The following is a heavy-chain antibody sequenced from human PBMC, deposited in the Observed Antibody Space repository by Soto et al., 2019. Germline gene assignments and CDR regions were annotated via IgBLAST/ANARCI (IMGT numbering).Heavy chain of an antibody. CDR3: ARAGGLGAVAVDY. V-gene: IGHV4-59*08. CDR2: VYYTGTT. J-gene: IGHJ4*02. CDR1: GSPIWSSY. D-gene: IGHD6-19*01. Sequence: SDTLSLTCTVSGSPIWSSYWSWFRQPPGQGLEWVGYVYYTGTTTYSPSLKSRVTISVDASKSQFSLNLRSVTAADTAVYYCARAGGLGAVAVDYWGQGTLVTVSS.